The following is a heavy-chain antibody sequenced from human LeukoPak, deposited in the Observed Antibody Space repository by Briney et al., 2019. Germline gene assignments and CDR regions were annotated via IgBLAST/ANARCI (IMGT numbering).Heavy chain of an antibody. CDR3: ARCLIGYYYDSSGYYYSGHNWFDP. CDR1: GGSFSGYY. J-gene: IGHJ5*02. CDR2: INHSGST. Sequence: SETLSLTCAVYGGSFSGYYWSWIRQPPGKGLEWSGEINHSGSTNYNPSLKSRVTISVDTSKNQFSLKLSSVTAADTAVYYCARCLIGYYYDSSGYYYSGHNWFDPWGRGTLVTVSS. D-gene: IGHD3-22*01. V-gene: IGHV4-34*01.